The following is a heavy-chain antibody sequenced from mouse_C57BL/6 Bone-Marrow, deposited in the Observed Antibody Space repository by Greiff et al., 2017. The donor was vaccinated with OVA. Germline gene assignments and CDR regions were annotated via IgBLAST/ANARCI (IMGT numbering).Heavy chain of an antibody. J-gene: IGHJ3*01. D-gene: IGHD2-2*01. CDR3: ASASGDDPAGYAC. Sequence: QVQLQQPGAELVKPGASVKLSCKASGYTFTSYWMHWVKQRPGRGLEWIGRIDPYSGGTKYNEKFKSKATLTVDKPSSTAYMQLSSLTSEYSAVYLYASASGDDPAGYACWGQGTLVTVSA. CDR1: GYTFTSYW. CDR2: IDPYSGGT. V-gene: IGHV1-72*01.